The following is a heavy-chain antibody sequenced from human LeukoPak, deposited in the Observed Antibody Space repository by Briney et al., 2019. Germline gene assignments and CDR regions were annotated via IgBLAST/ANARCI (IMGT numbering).Heavy chain of an antibody. CDR1: GFTFSTYW. V-gene: IGHV3-7*01. Sequence: GGSLRLSCAISGFTFSTYWMSWVRQAPGKGLEWVANIKQDGSEKNYVDSVKGRFTISRDNARNSLYLQMKSLRGEDTAVYYCARDGDATSGSFDYWGQGTLVTVSS. J-gene: IGHJ4*02. CDR2: IKQDGSEK. D-gene: IGHD3-22*01. CDR3: ARDGDATSGSFDY.